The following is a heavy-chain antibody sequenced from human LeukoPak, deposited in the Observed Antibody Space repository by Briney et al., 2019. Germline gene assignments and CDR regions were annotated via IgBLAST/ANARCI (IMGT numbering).Heavy chain of an antibody. J-gene: IGHJ4*02. CDR3: SSRGPNYGDSDY. CDR2: ISGSGGST. Sequence: GGSLILSCAASGFTFSSYAMSWVRQAPGKGLEWVSAISGSGGSTYYADSVKGRFSISRDNSKNTLFLQMNSLRADDTAVYYCSSRGPNYGDSDYWGQGTLVTVSS. CDR1: GFTFSSYA. D-gene: IGHD4-17*01. V-gene: IGHV3-23*01.